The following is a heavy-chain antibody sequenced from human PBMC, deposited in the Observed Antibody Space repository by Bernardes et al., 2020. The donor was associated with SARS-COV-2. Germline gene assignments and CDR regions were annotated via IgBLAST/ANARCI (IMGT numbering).Heavy chain of an antibody. J-gene: IGHJ4*02. CDR2: ISTGGSTK. D-gene: IGHD2-15*01. CDR3: ACGGSCYFDY. Sequence: GGSLRLSCAASGFTFSSSVMNWVRQAPGKGLEWVSYISTGGSTKYYADSVKGRFTISRDNAKNSLYLQMNSLRDEDTAVYYCACGGSCYFDYWGQGTLVTVSS. CDR1: GFTFSSSV. V-gene: IGHV3-48*03.